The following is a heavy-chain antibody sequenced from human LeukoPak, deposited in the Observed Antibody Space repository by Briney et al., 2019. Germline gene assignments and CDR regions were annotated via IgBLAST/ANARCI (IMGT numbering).Heavy chain of an antibody. D-gene: IGHD1-26*01. V-gene: IGHV3-53*01. CDR2: IYSDNT. Sequence: GGSLRLSCTVSGFTVSSNSMSWVRQAPGKGLEWVSFIYSDNTHYSDSVKGRFTISRDNSKNTLYLQMNSLRAEDTAVYYCAREGQKWEPPSHWGQGTLVTVSS. CDR3: AREGQKWEPPSH. J-gene: IGHJ4*02. CDR1: GFTVSSNS.